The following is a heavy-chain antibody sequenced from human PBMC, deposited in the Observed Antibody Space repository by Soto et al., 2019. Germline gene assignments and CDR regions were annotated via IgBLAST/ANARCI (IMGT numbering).Heavy chain of an antibody. J-gene: IGHJ4*02. V-gene: IGHV4-31*03. CDR3: ARERRQQLALDY. Sequence: SVTLSLTCTVSGGSISSGCYYWSWNRQHPGKGLEWIGYIYYSGSTYYNPSLKSRVTISVDTSKNQFSLKLSSVTAADTAVYYCARERRQQLALDYWGQGTLVTVSS. CDR2: IYYSGST. D-gene: IGHD6-13*01. CDR1: GGSISSGCYY.